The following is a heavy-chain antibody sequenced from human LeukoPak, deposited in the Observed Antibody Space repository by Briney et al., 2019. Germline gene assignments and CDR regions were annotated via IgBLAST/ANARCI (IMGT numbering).Heavy chain of an antibody. V-gene: IGHV4-61*08. D-gene: IGHD3-10*01. CDR3: ARRGGSGRSLDY. Sequence: SETLSLTCTVSGASVSSGGYYWSWIRQPPGKGLEWIGYIYYSGSTNYNPPLKSRVTISVDTSKNQFSLKVNSVTAADTAIYYCARRGGSGRSLDYWGQGTLVTVSS. CDR1: GASVSSGGYY. CDR2: IYYSGST. J-gene: IGHJ4*02.